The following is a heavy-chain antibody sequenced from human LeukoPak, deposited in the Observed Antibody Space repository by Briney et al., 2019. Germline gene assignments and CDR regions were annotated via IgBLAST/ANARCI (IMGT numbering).Heavy chain of an antibody. CDR3: ARDVNYAFDY. J-gene: IGHJ4*02. D-gene: IGHD3-16*01. V-gene: IGHV1-18*01. Sequence: GASVTVSFKSSGYSFRRNGISWVRQAPGQGLEWMAWISANSGNTNYAQNFQGRVTLTTDTSTSTAYMELRSLRSDDTAVYYCARDVNYAFDYWGQGTLVTVSS. CDR1: GYSFRRNG. CDR2: ISANSGNT.